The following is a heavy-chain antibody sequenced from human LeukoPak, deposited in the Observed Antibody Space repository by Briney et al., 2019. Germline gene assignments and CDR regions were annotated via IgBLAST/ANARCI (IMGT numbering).Heavy chain of an antibody. Sequence: RSGGSLRLSCAASAFTFSYAWMSWVRQTPGKGLEWVGRIKSKRDGGTADSAAPVKGRFTISRHDLKNTVYLQMNSLKAEDTAVYYCTTDLGSGSLFDYWGQGILVTVSS. D-gene: IGHD1-26*01. J-gene: IGHJ4*02. CDR2: IKSKRDGGTA. V-gene: IGHV3-15*01. CDR3: TTDLGSGSLFDY. CDR1: AFTFSYAW.